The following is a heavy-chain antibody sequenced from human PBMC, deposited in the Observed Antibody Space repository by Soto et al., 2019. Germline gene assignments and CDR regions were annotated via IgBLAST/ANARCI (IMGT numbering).Heavy chain of an antibody. CDR2: IIPIFGTA. J-gene: IGHJ4*02. Sequence: QVQLVQSGAEVKKPGSSVKVSCKASGGTFSSYAISWVRQAPGQGLEWMGGIIPIFGTANYAQKFQGRVTITADESTSTAYMELSRLRSEDTAVYYCARDRVGSWGDYATCFDYWGQGTLVTVSS. V-gene: IGHV1-69*01. CDR3: ARDRVGSWGDYATCFDY. D-gene: IGHD4-17*01. CDR1: GGTFSSYA.